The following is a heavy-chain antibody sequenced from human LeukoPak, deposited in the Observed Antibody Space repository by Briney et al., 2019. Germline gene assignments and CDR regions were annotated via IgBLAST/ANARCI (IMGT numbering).Heavy chain of an antibody. D-gene: IGHD4-23*01. Sequence: GGSLRLSCAASGFTFSNYWMHWVRHAPGKGLVWVSRINSDGSSTSYADSVKGRFTISRDNAKNTLYLQMNSLRAEDTAVYYCARRNYGGYEAFDIWGQGTMVTVSS. CDR3: ARRNYGGYEAFDI. CDR1: GFTFSNYW. J-gene: IGHJ3*02. CDR2: INSDGSST. V-gene: IGHV3-74*01.